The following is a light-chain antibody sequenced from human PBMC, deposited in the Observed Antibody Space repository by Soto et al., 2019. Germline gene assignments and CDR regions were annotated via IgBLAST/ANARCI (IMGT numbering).Light chain of an antibody. CDR3: ASYAGRNNLV. CDR2: EVT. J-gene: IGLJ2*01. V-gene: IGLV2-8*01. CDR1: SSDVGGYDY. Sequence: QSALTQPPSASGSPGQSVTISCSGTSSDVGGYDYVSWYQQHPGKAPNLMIYEVTKRPSGVPDRFSGSKSGNTASLTFSGLQAADEADYYCASYAGRNNLVFGGGTQLTVL.